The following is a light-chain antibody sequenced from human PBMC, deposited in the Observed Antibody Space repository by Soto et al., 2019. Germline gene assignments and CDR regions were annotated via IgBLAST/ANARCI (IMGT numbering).Light chain of an antibody. J-gene: IGKJ4*01. CDR3: QQYNNWPLT. V-gene: IGKV3-15*01. Sequence: IVMTQSPATLSVSPGERATLSCRASQSVRNNLAWYQQKPGQAPRLLIYAASTRATGIPARFSGSGSGTEFTLTIGSLQSEDFAVYFCQQYNNWPLTFGGGTKVEI. CDR1: QSVRNN. CDR2: AAS.